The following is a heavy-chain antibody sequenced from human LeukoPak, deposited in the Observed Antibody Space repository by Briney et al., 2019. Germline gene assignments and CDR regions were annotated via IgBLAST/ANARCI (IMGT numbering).Heavy chain of an antibody. Sequence: PGGSLRLSCAASGFTFSTYSMNWVRQAPGKGLEWVSYISSSSSTIYYADSVKGRFTISRDNAKNSLYLQMNSLRAEDTAVYYCAREGKERRFLEWLPLDYWGQGTLVTVSS. CDR2: ISSSSSTI. V-gene: IGHV3-48*04. D-gene: IGHD3-3*01. CDR3: AREGKERRFLEWLPLDY. CDR1: GFTFSTYS. J-gene: IGHJ4*02.